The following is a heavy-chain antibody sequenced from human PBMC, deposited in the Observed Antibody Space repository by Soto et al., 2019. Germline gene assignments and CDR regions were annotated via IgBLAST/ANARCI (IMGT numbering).Heavy chain of an antibody. CDR2: LVPIFGSI. CDR1: GGTFSSYG. Sequence: QVQLVQSGAEVKKPGSSVKVSCKASGGTFSSYGITWVRQAPGQGLEWMGGLVPIFGSINLAQKFRGRLTITPDKSTGTVYMELSSLTSEDTAVYYCASRERVDACDVWGQGTMVTVSS. V-gene: IGHV1-69*06. J-gene: IGHJ3*01. CDR3: ASRERVDACDV. D-gene: IGHD1-26*01.